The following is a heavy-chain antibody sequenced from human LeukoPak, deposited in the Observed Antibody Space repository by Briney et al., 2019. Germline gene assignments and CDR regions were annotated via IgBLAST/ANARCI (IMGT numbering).Heavy chain of an antibody. J-gene: IGHJ4*02. V-gene: IGHV1-18*01. CDR1: GYTFTSYA. CDR2: ISAYNGNR. Sequence: ASVKVSCKASGYTFTSYAISWVRQAPGQGLEWMGWISAYNGNRDYAQRLQDRVTMTTDTSTSTAYMELRSLRSDDTAVYYCARAFMVRGITLGCWGQGTLVTVSS. D-gene: IGHD3-10*01. CDR3: ARAFMVRGITLGC.